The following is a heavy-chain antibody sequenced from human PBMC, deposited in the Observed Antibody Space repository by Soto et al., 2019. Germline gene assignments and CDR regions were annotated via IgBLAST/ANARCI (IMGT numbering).Heavy chain of an antibody. CDR3: ARGITFGGVIVIRGGYYGMDV. CDR1: GYTFTGYY. D-gene: IGHD3-16*02. J-gene: IGHJ6*02. CDR2: INPNSGGT. Sequence: ASVKVSCKASGYTFTGYYMHWVRQAPGQGLECIGWINPNSGGTNYAQKFQGWVTMTRDTSISTAYMELSRLRSDDTAVYYCARGITFGGVIVIRGGYYGMDVWGQGTTVTVSS. V-gene: IGHV1-2*04.